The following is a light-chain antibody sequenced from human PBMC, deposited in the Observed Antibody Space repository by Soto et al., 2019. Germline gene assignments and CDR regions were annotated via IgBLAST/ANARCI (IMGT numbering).Light chain of an antibody. Sequence: EIVLPQSLGTLYLSPGACSALSRRERPRIRDRYLAWSQQNLVQATGILIYGESKRATGTPDRFSGNGSGTDFTLTISRLEPEDFAVYYCQQYSTPITFGQGTRLEIK. CDR3: QQYSTPIT. V-gene: IGKV3-20*01. CDR1: PRIRDRY. CDR2: GES. J-gene: IGKJ5*01.